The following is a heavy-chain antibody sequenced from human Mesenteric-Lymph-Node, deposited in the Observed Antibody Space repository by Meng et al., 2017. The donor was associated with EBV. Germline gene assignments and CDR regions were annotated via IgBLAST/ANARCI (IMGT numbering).Heavy chain of an antibody. Sequence: EVQLVESGXXLVKPGGSLRLSCAXSGFTFSDYSMNWVRPAPGKGLEWVSYISDSSSNINYADSVKGRFTISRDNSKKTLNLQMSSLRLEDTALYYCAKGGDEWELESFLDSWGPGTLVTVSS. CDR2: ISDSSSNI. D-gene: IGHD4-23*01. CDR3: AKGGDEWELESFLDS. J-gene: IGHJ4*02. CDR1: GFTFSDYS. V-gene: IGHV3-21*01.